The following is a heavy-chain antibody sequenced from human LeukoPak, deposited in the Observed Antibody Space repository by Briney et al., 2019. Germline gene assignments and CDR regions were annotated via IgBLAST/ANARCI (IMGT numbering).Heavy chain of an antibody. J-gene: IGHJ6*02. CDR1: GYTFTSYG. D-gene: IGHD2-2*02. CDR3: ARDTPIVVVPAAILVNYYYYGMDV. Sequence: GASVKVSCKASGYTFTSYGISWVRQAPGQGLEWIGWISAYNGNTNYAQKLQGRVTMTTDTSTSTAYMKLRSLRSDDTAVYYCARDTPIVVVPAAILVNYYYYGMDVWGQGTTVTVSS. V-gene: IGHV1-18*01. CDR2: ISAYNGNT.